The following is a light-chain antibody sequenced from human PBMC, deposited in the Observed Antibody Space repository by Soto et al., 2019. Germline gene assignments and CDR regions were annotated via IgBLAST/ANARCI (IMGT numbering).Light chain of an antibody. CDR2: GAS. V-gene: IGKV3-20*01. Sequence: EIVLTQSPGTLSLSPGERATLSCRASQSVGSNYLAWYQQKPGQTPRLLIYGASSRATGIPDRFSGSGSATDFTLTINRLEPEDFAVYYCQRYGSSQFTFGPGTKVDIK. CDR3: QRYGSSQFT. CDR1: QSVGSNY. J-gene: IGKJ3*01.